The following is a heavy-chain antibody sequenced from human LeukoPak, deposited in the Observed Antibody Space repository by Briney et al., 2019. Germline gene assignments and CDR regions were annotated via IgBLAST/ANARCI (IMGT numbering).Heavy chain of an antibody. D-gene: IGHD6-25*01. CDR2: INHSGST. CDR1: GGSFSGYY. J-gene: IGHJ4*02. Sequence: SETLSLTCAVYGGSFSGYYWSWIRQPPGKGLEWIGEINHSGSTNYNPSLKSRVTISVDTSKNQFSLKLSSVTAADTAMYYCARGPSSGQYVSPLDYWGQGTLVTVSS. CDR3: ARGPSSGQYVSPLDY. V-gene: IGHV4-34*01.